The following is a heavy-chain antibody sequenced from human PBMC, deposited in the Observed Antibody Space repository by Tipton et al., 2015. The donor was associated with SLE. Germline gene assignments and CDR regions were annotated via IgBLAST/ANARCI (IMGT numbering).Heavy chain of an antibody. V-gene: IGHV3-23*01. Sequence: SLRLSCAASGFTFANYAMSWVRQAPGKGLEWVSAISGSGDRTYYADSVKGDFTISRDNSKNALYLQMNSLRVEDTAVYDCAKDLNRVATSTFDYWGQGTLVTVSS. CDR3: AKDLNRVATSTFDY. J-gene: IGHJ4*02. D-gene: IGHD5-12*01. CDR1: GFTFANYA. CDR2: ISGSGDRT.